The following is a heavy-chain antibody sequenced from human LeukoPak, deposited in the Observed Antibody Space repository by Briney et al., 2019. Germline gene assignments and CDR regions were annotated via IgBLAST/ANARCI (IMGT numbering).Heavy chain of an antibody. J-gene: IGHJ4*02. Sequence: GGSLRLSCAASGFTFSSYAMHWVRQAPGKGLEWVAVISYDGGNKYYADSVKGRFTISRDNSKNTLYLQMNSLRAEDTAVYYCAREPPGTTGTTRAFDYWGQGTLVTVFS. CDR3: AREPPGTTGTTRAFDY. V-gene: IGHV3-30*04. CDR2: ISYDGGNK. D-gene: IGHD1-1*01. CDR1: GFTFSSYA.